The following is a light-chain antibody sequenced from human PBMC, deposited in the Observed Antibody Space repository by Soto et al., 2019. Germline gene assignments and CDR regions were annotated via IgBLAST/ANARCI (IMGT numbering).Light chain of an antibody. V-gene: IGKV1-33*01. CDR1: QDIRNY. Sequence: DIQMTQSPSSLSASVGDRVTITCQASQDIRNYLNWYPQQPGKAPKLXIFDATNLETGVPSRGSGGGARTHFSFTISSLQPEDFETDDCHQYDRLPPTFGQGTRLEIK. CDR3: HQYDRLPPT. J-gene: IGKJ5*01. CDR2: DAT.